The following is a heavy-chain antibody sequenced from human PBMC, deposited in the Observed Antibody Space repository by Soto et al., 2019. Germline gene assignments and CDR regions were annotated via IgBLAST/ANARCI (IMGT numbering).Heavy chain of an antibody. D-gene: IGHD4-17*01. CDR1: GCTFTSYD. CDR3: ARTLYGDNVDY. CDR2: MNPNGGNT. V-gene: IGHV1-8*01. Sequence: QVQLVQSGAEVKKPGASVKVSCKASGCTFTSYDINWVRQATGQGLEWMGWMNPNGGNTGYAQKFQGRXTXTXXTSISTAYMELSSLRSEDTAVYYCARTLYGDNVDYWGQGTLVTVSS. J-gene: IGHJ4*02.